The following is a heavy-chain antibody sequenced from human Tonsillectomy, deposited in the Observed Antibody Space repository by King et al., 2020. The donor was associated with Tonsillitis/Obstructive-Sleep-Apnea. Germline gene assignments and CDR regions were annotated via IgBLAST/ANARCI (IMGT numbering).Heavy chain of an antibody. CDR2: ISPSGGST. CDR3: ARAKGGGYDRRGDAFDI. J-gene: IGHJ3*02. V-gene: IGHV1-46*01. CDR1: GYTFTTYY. Sequence: VQLVESGAEVKKPGASVKVSCKASGYTFTTYYMHWVRQAPGQGLEWMGIISPSGGSTSYAQKFQGRVTMTRDTSTSTVYMELSSLRSEDTAVYYCARAKGGGYDRRGDAFDIWGQGTMVTVSS. D-gene: IGHD5-12*01.